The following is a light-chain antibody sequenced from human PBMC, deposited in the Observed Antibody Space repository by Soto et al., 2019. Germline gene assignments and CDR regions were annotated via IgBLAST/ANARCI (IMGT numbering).Light chain of an antibody. J-gene: IGKJ1*01. CDR1: QSISSW. CDR3: QLYNSYRT. Sequence: DIQMTHSPSTLSASVGDRVTITCRASQSISSWLAWYQQKPGKAPNLLIYDASSLESGVPSRFSGSGSGTEVTLTISSLQPDDFATYYCQLYNSYRTFGQGTKVEIK. V-gene: IGKV1-5*01. CDR2: DAS.